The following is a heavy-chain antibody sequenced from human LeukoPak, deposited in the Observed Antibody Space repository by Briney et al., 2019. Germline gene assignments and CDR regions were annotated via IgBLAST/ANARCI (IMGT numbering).Heavy chain of an antibody. CDR3: AKERPLKSSGNSAFDS. J-gene: IGHJ5*01. D-gene: IGHD3-10*01. CDR2: ISESGVNT. Sequence: PGGSLRLSCAASGFTFSTNAMSWLRQAPGKGPEWVSAISESGVNTYYADSVKGRFTISRDNSKNTLYLQMNSLTVEDTALYYCAKERPLKSSGNSAFDSWGQGTLVTVSS. CDR1: GFTFSTNA. V-gene: IGHV3-23*01.